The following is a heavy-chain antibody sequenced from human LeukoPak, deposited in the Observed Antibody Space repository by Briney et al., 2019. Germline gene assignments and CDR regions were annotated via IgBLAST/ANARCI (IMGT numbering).Heavy chain of an antibody. CDR3: ARDSAAGTGTWFDP. V-gene: IGHV3-21*01. J-gene: IGHJ5*02. CDR1: ELPFNAYS. Sequence: GGSLRLSCEASELPFNAYSMNWVRQAPGKGLEWVSSISSSSYYTYYADSVKGRFTISRDNAKNSLYLQMNSLRAGDTAVYYCARDSAAGTGTWFDPWGQGTLVTVSS. D-gene: IGHD6-13*01. CDR2: ISSSSYYT.